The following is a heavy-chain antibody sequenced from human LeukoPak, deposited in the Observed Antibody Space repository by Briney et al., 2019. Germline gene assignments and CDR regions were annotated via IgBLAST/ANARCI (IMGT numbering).Heavy chain of an antibody. D-gene: IGHD3-9*01. J-gene: IGHJ4*02. V-gene: IGHV3-23*01. CDR3: AKWGDYDILTGYYVSDF. CDR1: GFIFRNYA. Sequence: GGSLRLSCAASGFIFRNYAMSWVRQAPGKGLEWVSAITGSGDATYYADSVKGRFTISRDNSKNTLYVEMNTLRAEDTAVYYCAKWGDYDILTGYYVSDFWGQGTLVTVSS. CDR2: ITGSGDAT.